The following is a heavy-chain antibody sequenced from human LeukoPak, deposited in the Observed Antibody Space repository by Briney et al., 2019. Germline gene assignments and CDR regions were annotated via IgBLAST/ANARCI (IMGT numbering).Heavy chain of an antibody. V-gene: IGHV3-23*01. Sequence: PGGSLRLSCAASGFTFSSYAMSWVRQAPGKGLEWVSAISGSGGSTYYADSVRGRFTISRDNSKNTLYLQMNSLRAEDTAVYYCAKDQYSTRYYFDYWGQGTLVTVSS. D-gene: IGHD5-18*01. CDR3: AKDQYSTRYYFDY. J-gene: IGHJ4*02. CDR1: GFTFSSYA. CDR2: ISGSGGST.